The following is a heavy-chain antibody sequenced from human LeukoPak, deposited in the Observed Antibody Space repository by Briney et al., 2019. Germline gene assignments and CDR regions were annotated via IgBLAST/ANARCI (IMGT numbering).Heavy chain of an antibody. CDR3: ALAPNSNWFDF. J-gene: IGHJ5*01. CDR2: INHSGST. V-gene: IGHV4-34*01. D-gene: IGHD2-8*01. Sequence: SETLSLTCAVYGGSFSGYYWSWIRQPPGKGLEWIGEINHSGSTNYNPSPKSRGTISIDTSRRQFFLKLNSVTAADTAVYFCALAPNSNWFDFWGPGTLVTVSS. CDR1: GGSFSGYY.